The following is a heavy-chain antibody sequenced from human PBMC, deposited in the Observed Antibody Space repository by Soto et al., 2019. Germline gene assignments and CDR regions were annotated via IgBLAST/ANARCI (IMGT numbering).Heavy chain of an antibody. J-gene: IGHJ5*02. CDR1: GYTFTTHG. D-gene: IGHD3-3*02. V-gene: IGHV1-18*04. CDR2: ISPYNGNT. CDR3: AAFDPGPMGFDP. Sequence: RASVKVSCKASGYTFTTHGISWVRQAPGQGLEWMGWISPYNGNTNYAQKFQERVTITRDMSTSTAYMELSSLRSEDTAFYYCAAFDPGPMGFDPWGQGTLVTVSS.